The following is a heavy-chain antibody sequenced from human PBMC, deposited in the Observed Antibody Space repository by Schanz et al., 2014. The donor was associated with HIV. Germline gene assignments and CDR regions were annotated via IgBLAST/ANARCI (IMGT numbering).Heavy chain of an antibody. CDR3: VRLMSSDYDFYHYGMDV. CDR1: GFTFSSHW. J-gene: IGHJ6*02. V-gene: IGHV3-74*01. Sequence: EVQLVESGGGLVQPGGSLRLSCAASGFTFSSHWMHWVRHAPGKGLVRISRINSNEGTPDYADSVKGRFTISRDNAKNTLYLQMNSLRAEDTAVYYCVRLMSSDYDFYHYGMDVWGQGTTVIVSS. CDR2: INSNEGTP. D-gene: IGHD4-17*01.